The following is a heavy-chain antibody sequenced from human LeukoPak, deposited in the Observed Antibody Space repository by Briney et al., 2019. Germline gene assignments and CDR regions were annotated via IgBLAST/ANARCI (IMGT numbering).Heavy chain of an antibody. CDR1: GYSISSGYY. J-gene: IGHJ4*02. Sequence: SETLSLTCAVSGYSISSGYYWGWIRQPLGKGLEWIGSIYHSGSTYYNPSLKSRVTISVDTSKNQFSLKLSSVTAADTAVYYCARHITIFGVVIPFFDYWGQGTLVTVSS. D-gene: IGHD3-3*01. CDR2: IYHSGST. CDR3: ARHITIFGVVIPFFDY. V-gene: IGHV4-38-2*01.